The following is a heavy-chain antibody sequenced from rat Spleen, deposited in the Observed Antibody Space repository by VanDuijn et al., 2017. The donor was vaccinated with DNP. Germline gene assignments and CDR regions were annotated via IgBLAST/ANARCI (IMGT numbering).Heavy chain of an antibody. CDR3: ERHDYSEPFDY. J-gene: IGHJ2*01. V-gene: IGHV5-29*01. CDR2: ISYDGSST. CDR1: GFTFSDCY. D-gene: IGHD1-1*01. Sequence: EVQLVESDGGLVQPGRSLKVSCAASGFTFSDCYMAWVRQAPTKGLEWVATISYDGSSTYYRDSVKGRFTISRDNAKSTLYLKMDSLRSEDTATYYCERHDYSEPFDYWGQGGMVTVSS.